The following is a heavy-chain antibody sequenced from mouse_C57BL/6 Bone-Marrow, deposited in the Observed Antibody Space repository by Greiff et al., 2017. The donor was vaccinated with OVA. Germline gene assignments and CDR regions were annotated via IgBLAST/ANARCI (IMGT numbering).Heavy chain of an antibody. CDR1: GYSFTGYY. CDR3: ARRGAQVDY. V-gene: IGHV1-42*01. D-gene: IGHD1-3*01. J-gene: IGHJ2*01. CDR2: INPSTGGT. Sequence: VQLQQSGPELVKPGASVKISCKASGYSFTGYYMNWVKQSPEKSLEWIGEINPSTGGTTYNQKFKAKATLTVDKSSSTAYMQLKSLTSEDSAVYYCARRGAQVDYWGQGTTLTVSS.